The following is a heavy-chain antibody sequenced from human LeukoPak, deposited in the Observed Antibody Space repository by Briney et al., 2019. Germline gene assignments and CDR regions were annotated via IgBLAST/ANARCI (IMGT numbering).Heavy chain of an antibody. Sequence: GGSLRLSCAASGFTFSSYAMSWVRQAPGKGLGWVSAISGSGSSTYYADSVKGRFTISRDNSKNTLYLQMNSLRAEDTAVYYCAKGGKYDILTGRDQIDYWGQGTLVTVS. D-gene: IGHD3-9*01. V-gene: IGHV3-23*01. CDR3: AKGGKYDILTGRDQIDY. J-gene: IGHJ4*02. CDR1: GFTFSSYA. CDR2: ISGSGSST.